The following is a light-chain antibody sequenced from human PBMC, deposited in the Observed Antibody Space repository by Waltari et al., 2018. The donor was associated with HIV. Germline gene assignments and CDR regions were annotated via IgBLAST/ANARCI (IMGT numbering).Light chain of an antibody. CDR3: QQYDNVPLT. J-gene: IGKJ4*01. V-gene: IGKV1-33*01. CDR2: DVS. CDR1: QDSTYY. Sequence: DIQMTQSPSSLSASVGETVTITCQASQDSTYYLNWYQQQPGKAPKLLIYDVSNLEIGVPSRFSGSGSGTDFTFTIRSLQPEDIATYYCQQYDNVPLTFGGGTKVEIK.